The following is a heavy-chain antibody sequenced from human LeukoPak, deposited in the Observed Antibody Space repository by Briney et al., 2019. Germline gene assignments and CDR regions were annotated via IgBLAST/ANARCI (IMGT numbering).Heavy chain of an antibody. Sequence: GGSLRLSCAASGFTVSSNYMAWVRQAPGKGLEWVPVIYSSGNTYYADSVKGRFTISRDSSKNTLYLQMNSLRVEDTAVYYCARDTVGTAGVEYWGQGTLVTVSS. J-gene: IGHJ4*02. D-gene: IGHD4-23*01. CDR1: GFTVSSNY. CDR3: ARDTVGTAGVEY. V-gene: IGHV3-53*01. CDR2: IYSSGNT.